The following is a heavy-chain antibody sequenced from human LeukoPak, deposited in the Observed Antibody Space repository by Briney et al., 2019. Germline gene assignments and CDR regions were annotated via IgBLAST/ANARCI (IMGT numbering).Heavy chain of an antibody. CDR3: SRSAYYDGSGNYYDY. V-gene: IGHV3-74*01. CDR1: GFTFNSYW. Sequence: PGGSLRLSCAASGFTFNSYWMHWVRQAPGKGLVWVSRISDGGSTTTYADSVKGRFTISRDNAKNTLYLQMNGLRAEDTAVYYCSRSAYYDGSGNYYDYWGQGTLVTVSS. J-gene: IGHJ4*02. D-gene: IGHD3-22*01. CDR2: ISDGGSTT.